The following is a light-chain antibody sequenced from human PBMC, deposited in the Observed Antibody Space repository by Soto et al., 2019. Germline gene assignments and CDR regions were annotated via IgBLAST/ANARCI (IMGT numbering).Light chain of an antibody. CDR3: FSFTTDWTHV. CDR2: EVN. CDR1: SSDVGGYNY. V-gene: IGLV2-8*01. J-gene: IGLJ1*01. Sequence: QSVLTQPPSASGSPGQSVAISCTGTSSDVGGYNYVSWYQQHPGKAPKLMIYEVNKRPSGVPDRFSGSKSGNTASLTVSGLQTEDEADYFCFSFTTDWTHVFGTGTKVTVL.